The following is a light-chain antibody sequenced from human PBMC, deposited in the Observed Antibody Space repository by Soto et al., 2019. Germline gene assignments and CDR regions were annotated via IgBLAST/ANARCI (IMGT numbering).Light chain of an antibody. CDR2: AAS. J-gene: IGKJ5*01. Sequence: DIQMTQSTSSLSASIGDSVMIAWLASQDIGTYLNWYQHKPGKAPKHLIYAASSLQTGVPSRFTGSGSGTEFTLTIDSLQPEDFATYYCQQSYTTPRITFGQGTRLEIK. CDR3: QQSYTTPRIT. CDR1: QDIGTY. V-gene: IGKV1-39*01.